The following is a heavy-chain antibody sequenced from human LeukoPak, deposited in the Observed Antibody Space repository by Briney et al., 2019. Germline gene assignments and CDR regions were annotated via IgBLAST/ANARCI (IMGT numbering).Heavy chain of an antibody. CDR2: TSYDGINK. J-gene: IGHJ6*02. D-gene: IGHD7-27*01. V-gene: IGHV3-30*03. Sequence: PGRSLRLSCAASGFTFSSYGMHWVRQAPGKGLEWVAGTSYDGINKYYADSVKGRFTISGDNSKNTLYLQMNSLRAEDTAVYYCAMGTYFYGVDVWGQGTTVTVSS. CDR1: GFTFSSYG. CDR3: AMGTYFYGVDV.